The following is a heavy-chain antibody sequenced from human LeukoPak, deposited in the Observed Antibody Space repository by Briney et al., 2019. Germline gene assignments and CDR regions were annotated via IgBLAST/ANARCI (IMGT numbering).Heavy chain of an antibody. CDR2: IKHDGSEK. J-gene: IGHJ4*02. CDR3: ARGRSTEY. V-gene: IGHV3-7*01. Sequence: GGSLRLSCVAPGFTFSLYWMTWVRQAPGKGLEWVANIKHDGSEKYYVDSVKGRFTISRDNAKKSLYLQMNSLRGEDTAVYYCARGRSTEYWGQGTRVTVSS. CDR1: GFTFSLYW.